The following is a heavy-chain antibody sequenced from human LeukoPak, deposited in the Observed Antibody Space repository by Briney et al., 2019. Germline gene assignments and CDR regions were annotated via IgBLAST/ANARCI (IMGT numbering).Heavy chain of an antibody. V-gene: IGHV3-21*01. CDR3: ARPPYDYDILTGYPTNNWFDP. J-gene: IGHJ5*02. CDR2: ISSRSSYI. CDR1: GFTFSSCS. D-gene: IGHD3-9*01. Sequence: GGSLRLSCAASGFTFSSCSMNWVRQAPGKGLEWVSSISSRSSYIYYADSVKGRFTISRDNAKNSLYLQVNSLRAEDTAVYYCARPPYDYDILTGYPTNNWFDPWGQGTLVTVSS.